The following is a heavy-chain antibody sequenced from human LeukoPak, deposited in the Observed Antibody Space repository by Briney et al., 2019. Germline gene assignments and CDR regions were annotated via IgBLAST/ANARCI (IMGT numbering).Heavy chain of an antibody. Sequence: SETLSLTCAVYGGSFSGYYWSWIRQPPGKGLEWIGEINHSGSTNYNPSLKSRVTISVDTSKNQFSLKLSSVTAADTAVYYCARDTGYSSGWYPVNALDIWGQGTMVTVSS. D-gene: IGHD6-19*01. V-gene: IGHV4-34*01. CDR2: INHSGST. CDR3: ARDTGYSSGWYPVNALDI. CDR1: GGSFSGYY. J-gene: IGHJ3*02.